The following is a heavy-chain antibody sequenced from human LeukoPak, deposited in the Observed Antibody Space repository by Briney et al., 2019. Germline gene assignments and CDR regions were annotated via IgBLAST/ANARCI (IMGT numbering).Heavy chain of an antibody. Sequence: GGSLRLSCAASGFTFSSYGMHWVRQAPGKGLEWVAVISYDGSNKYYADSVKGRFTISRDNAKNSLYLQMNSLRAEDTAVYYCVYGGSYYVAWGQGILVTVSS. CDR3: VYGGSYYVA. CDR1: GFTFSSYG. D-gene: IGHD3-10*01. J-gene: IGHJ5*02. CDR2: ISYDGSNK. V-gene: IGHV3-30*03.